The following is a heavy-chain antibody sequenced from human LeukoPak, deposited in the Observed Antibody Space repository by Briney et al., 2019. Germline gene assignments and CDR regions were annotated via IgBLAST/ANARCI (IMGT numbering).Heavy chain of an antibody. D-gene: IGHD3-16*01. CDR1: GYTLAELS. Sequence: ASVKVSCKVSGYTLAELSMHWVRQAPGKGLEWMGGFDPEDGETIYAQKFQGRVTMTEDTSTDTAYMELSSLRSEDTAVYYCAAGPWGEFPLFDYWGQGTLVTVSS. CDR2: FDPEDGET. CDR3: AAGPWGEFPLFDY. J-gene: IGHJ4*02. V-gene: IGHV1-24*01.